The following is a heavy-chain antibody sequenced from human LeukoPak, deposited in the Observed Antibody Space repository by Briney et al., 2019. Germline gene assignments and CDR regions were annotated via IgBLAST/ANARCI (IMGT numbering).Heavy chain of an antibody. V-gene: IGHV3-30*02. D-gene: IGHD2-2*01. Sequence: GGSLRLSCAASGFILSSYGMHWVRQAPGRGLEWVAFIRSDGRTKYYADSVKGRVTISRDNSKTTLQLQISSLRGEDAAVYYCAKDPGSTSCCGVCGDYWAQGTLVTISS. J-gene: IGHJ4*02. CDR3: AKDPGSTSCCGVCGDY. CDR1: GFILSSYG. CDR2: IRSDGRTK.